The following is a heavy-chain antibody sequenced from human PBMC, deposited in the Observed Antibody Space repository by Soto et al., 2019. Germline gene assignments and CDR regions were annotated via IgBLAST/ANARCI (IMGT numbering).Heavy chain of an antibody. CDR2: IYYSGST. V-gene: IGHV4-39*01. CDR1: GGSISSSSYY. CDR3: ARSHYDILTGYYKYYYYYMDV. D-gene: IGHD3-9*01. J-gene: IGHJ6*03. Sequence: LETLSLTCTVSGGSISSSSYYWGWIRQPPGKGLEWIGSIYYSGSTYYNPSLKSRVTISVDTSKNQFSLKLSSVTAADTAVYYCARSHYDILTGYYKYYYYYMDVWGKGTTVTVSS.